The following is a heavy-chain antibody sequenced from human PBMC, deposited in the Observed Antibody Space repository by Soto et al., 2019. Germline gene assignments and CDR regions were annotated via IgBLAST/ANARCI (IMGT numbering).Heavy chain of an antibody. Sequence: PSVKVSCKASGYTFTNYGISWVRQAPGQGLEWMGWISTYNGNTNYAQKLQGRVSMTTDTSTRTAYMELSSLRSDDTAVYYCATMVRGVNWGQGTLVTVSS. CDR1: GYTFTNYG. V-gene: IGHV1-18*01. J-gene: IGHJ4*02. CDR2: ISTYNGNT. CDR3: ATMVRGVN. D-gene: IGHD3-10*01.